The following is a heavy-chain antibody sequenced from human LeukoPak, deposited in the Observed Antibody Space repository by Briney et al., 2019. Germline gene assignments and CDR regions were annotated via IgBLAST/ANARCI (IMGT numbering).Heavy chain of an antibody. CDR3: ARHSRGLLSKTSSTSYDY. Sequence: GEALQISCQGSGSSFTSYWIGWGRPMPGKGLEWIGIIYPGDSDTRYSPSFQGQVTISADKSISTAYLQWSSLKASDTAMYYCARHSRGLLSKTSSTSYDYWGQGTLVTVSS. CDR1: GSSFTSYW. J-gene: IGHJ4*02. CDR2: IYPGDSDT. D-gene: IGHD2-2*01. V-gene: IGHV5-51*01.